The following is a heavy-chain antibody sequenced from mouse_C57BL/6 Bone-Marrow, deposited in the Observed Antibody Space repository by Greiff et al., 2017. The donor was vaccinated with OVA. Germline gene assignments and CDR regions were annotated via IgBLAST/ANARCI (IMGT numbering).Heavy chain of an antibody. V-gene: IGHV1-55*01. CDR2: IYPGSGST. J-gene: IGHJ4*01. CDR3: ARHPGYYAMDY. CDR1: GYTFTSYW. Sequence: VQLKESGAELVKPGASVKMSCKASGYTFTSYWITWVKQRPGQGLEWIGDIYPGSGSTNYNEKFKSKATLTVDTSSSTAYMQLSSLTSEDSAVYYCARHPGYYAMDYWGQGTSVTVSS.